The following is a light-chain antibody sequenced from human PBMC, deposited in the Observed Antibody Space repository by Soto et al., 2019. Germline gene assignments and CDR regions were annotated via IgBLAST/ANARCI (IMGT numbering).Light chain of an antibody. CDR3: QQTYSTPWT. CDR1: QSISSY. J-gene: IGKJ1*01. V-gene: IGKV1-39*01. Sequence: IQITQSPSSLSTSVGDRVTITCRASQSISSYLNWYQQKPGKAPRLLIFAASSLQSGVPSRFSGSGSGTDFTLTITSLQPEDFASYYCQQTYSTPWTFGLGTKVDI. CDR2: AAS.